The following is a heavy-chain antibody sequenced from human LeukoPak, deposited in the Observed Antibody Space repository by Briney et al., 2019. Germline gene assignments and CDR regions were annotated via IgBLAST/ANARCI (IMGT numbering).Heavy chain of an antibody. D-gene: IGHD3-16*02. CDR2: IYYSGST. V-gene: IGHV4-30-4*01. CDR1: GASISSGDYY. Sequence: PSQTLSLTCTVSGASISSGDYYWSWIRQSPGKGLEWLGYIYYSGSTSYNPSLKSRVTISVDTSKNQFSLKLTSVTAADTAVCYCARGPNYVWGSYRYFDYWGQGTLVPVSS. J-gene: IGHJ4*02. CDR3: ARGPNYVWGSYRYFDY.